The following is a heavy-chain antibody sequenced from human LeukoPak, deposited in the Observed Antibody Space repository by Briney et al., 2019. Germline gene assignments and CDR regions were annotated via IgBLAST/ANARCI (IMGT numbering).Heavy chain of an antibody. J-gene: IGHJ4*02. CDR2: ISGSGGST. Sequence: PGGSLRLSCAASGFTFSSYSMNWVGQAPGKGLEWVSAISGSGGSTYYADSVKGRFTISRDNSKNTLYLQMNSLRAEDTAVYYCAKDNYVWGTIDYWGQGTLVTVSS. CDR3: AKDNYVWGTIDY. V-gene: IGHV3-23*01. D-gene: IGHD3-16*01. CDR1: GFTFSSYS.